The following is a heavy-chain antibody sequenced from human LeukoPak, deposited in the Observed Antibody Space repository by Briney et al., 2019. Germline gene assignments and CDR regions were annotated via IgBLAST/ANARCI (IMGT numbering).Heavy chain of an antibody. D-gene: IGHD3-3*01. CDR2: IKQDGSEK. CDR3: ARTYYDFWSGSHLVDY. Sequence: PGGSLRLSCAASGFTFSSYAMSWVRQAPGKGLEWVANIKQDGSEKYYVDSVKGRFTISRDSAKNSLYLQMNSLRAEDTAVYYCARTYYDFWSGSHLVDYWGQGTLVTVSS. J-gene: IGHJ4*02. V-gene: IGHV3-7*01. CDR1: GFTFSSYA.